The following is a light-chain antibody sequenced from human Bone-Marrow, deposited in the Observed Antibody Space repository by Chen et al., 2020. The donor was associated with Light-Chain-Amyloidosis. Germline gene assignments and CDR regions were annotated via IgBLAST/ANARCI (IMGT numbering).Light chain of an antibody. Sequence: SYVLTQPSSVSVAPGQTATIACGGNNIGPTSVHWYQQTPGQAPLLVVYDDSDRPSGIPERLTGASSGNTATLTLRRGEAGEEADYSCQVWDRSSDRPVFGGGTKLTVL. V-gene: IGLV3-21*02. CDR3: QVWDRSSDRPV. J-gene: IGLJ3*02. CDR2: DDS. CDR1: NIGPTS.